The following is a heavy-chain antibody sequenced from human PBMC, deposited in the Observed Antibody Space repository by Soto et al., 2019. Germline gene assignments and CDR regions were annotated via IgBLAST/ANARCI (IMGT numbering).Heavy chain of an antibody. CDR2: TYYRSKGYN. CDR1: GDTVSSNSAA. D-gene: IGHD3-16*01. V-gene: IGHV6-1*01. J-gene: IGHJ4*02. Sequence: SQTLSLTCAISGDTVSSNSAAWNWIRQSPSRGLEWRGMTYYRSKGYNDYAVSVKCRITNNPDTSKNQFSLQLNTVTTEDTDVYYSARDRGNFDYWGQGTLVTVSS. CDR3: ARDRGNFDY.